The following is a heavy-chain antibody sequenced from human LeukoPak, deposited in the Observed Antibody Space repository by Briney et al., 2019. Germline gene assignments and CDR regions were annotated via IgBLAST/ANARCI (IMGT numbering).Heavy chain of an antibody. D-gene: IGHD2-2*01. Sequence: ASVKVSCKASGGTFSSYAISWVRQAPGQGLEWMGGIIPIFGTANYAQKFQGRVTITADESTSTAYMELSSLRSEDTAVYYCARRHCSSTSCYRGGWFDPWGQGTLVTVSS. J-gene: IGHJ5*02. CDR2: IIPIFGTA. CDR3: ARRHCSSTSCYRGGWFDP. V-gene: IGHV1-69*13. CDR1: GGTFSSYA.